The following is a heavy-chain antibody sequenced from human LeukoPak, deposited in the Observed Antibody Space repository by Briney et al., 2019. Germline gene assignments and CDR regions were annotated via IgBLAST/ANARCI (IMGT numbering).Heavy chain of an antibody. CDR2: INHSGST. V-gene: IGHV4-34*01. Sequence: KPSETLSLTCAVYGGSFSGYYWSWIRQPPGKGLEWTGEINHSGSTNYNPSLKSRVTISVDTSKNQFSLKLSSVTAADTAVYYCARGSVGQQQLDWFDPWGQGTLVTVSS. CDR1: GGSFSGYY. J-gene: IGHJ5*02. D-gene: IGHD6-13*01. CDR3: ARGSVGQQQLDWFDP.